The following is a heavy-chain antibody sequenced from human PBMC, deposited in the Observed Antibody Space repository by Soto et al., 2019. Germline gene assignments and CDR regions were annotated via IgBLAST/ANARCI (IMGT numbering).Heavy chain of an antibody. CDR1: GITFSNDA. D-gene: IGHD3-22*01. V-gene: IGHV3-23*01. CDR2: ISGSGGDT. Sequence: PGGSLRLSCAASGITFSNDAMNWIRQAPGKGLEWVSVISGSGGDTHYADSVKGRFSISRDNSKNTLYLQMNSLRAEDTAVYYSTTGLSNGYYNFDYWGQGTPVTVSS. J-gene: IGHJ4*02. CDR3: TTGLSNGYYNFDY.